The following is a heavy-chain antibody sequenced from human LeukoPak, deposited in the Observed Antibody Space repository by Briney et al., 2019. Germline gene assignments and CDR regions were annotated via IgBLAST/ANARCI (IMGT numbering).Heavy chain of an antibody. J-gene: IGHJ4*02. CDR2: IYYSGST. V-gene: IGHV4-59*01. D-gene: IGHD1-14*01. CDR3: ARGEPLGPGDY. Sequence: PSETLSLTCTVSGGSISSYHWSWIRQPPGKGLEWIGYIYYSGSTNYNPSLKSRVTISVDTSKNQFSLKLSSVTAADTAVYYCARGEPLGPGDYWGQGTLVTVSS. CDR1: GGSISSYH.